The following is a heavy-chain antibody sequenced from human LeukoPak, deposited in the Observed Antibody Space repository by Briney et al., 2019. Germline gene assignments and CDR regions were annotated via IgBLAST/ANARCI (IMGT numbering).Heavy chain of an antibody. V-gene: IGHV6-1*01. CDR3: ARGPLSYCSSTSCYTGEDEYYFDY. J-gene: IGHJ4*02. Sequence: ASQTLSLTCAISGDSVSSNSAAWNWIRQSPSRGLEWLGRTYYRSKWYNDYAVSVKSRITINPDTSKNQFSLQLNSVTPEDTAVYYCARGPLSYCSSTSCYTGEDEYYFDYWGQGTLVTVSS. D-gene: IGHD2-2*02. CDR2: TYYRSKWYN. CDR1: GDSVSSNSAA.